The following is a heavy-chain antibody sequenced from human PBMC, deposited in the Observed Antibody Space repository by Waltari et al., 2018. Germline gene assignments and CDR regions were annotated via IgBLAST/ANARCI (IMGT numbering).Heavy chain of an antibody. Sequence: EVQLVESGGGLVQPGRSLRLSCAASGFTFDDYAMHWVRQAPGKGLEWVSGISWNSGSIGYADSVKGRFTISRDNAKNSLYLQMNSLRAEDTAVYYCARGITMVQARGRYYYGMDVWGQGTTVTVSS. J-gene: IGHJ6*02. V-gene: IGHV3-9*01. CDR3: ARGITMVQARGRYYYGMDV. CDR1: GFTFDDYA. D-gene: IGHD3-10*01. CDR2: ISWNSGSI.